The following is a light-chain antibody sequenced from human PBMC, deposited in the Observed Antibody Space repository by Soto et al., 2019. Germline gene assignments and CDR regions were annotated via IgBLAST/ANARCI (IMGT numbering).Light chain of an antibody. Sequence: EIVLTQSPATLSLSPGERATLSCRASQSVSSYLAWYQQKPGQAPRLLIYDASNRATGIPARFSGSGSGTEFTLTISSLEPEDFAIYYCQQRSNWPPVTFGGGTNVEIK. J-gene: IGKJ4*01. CDR1: QSVSSY. CDR2: DAS. CDR3: QQRSNWPPVT. V-gene: IGKV3-11*01.